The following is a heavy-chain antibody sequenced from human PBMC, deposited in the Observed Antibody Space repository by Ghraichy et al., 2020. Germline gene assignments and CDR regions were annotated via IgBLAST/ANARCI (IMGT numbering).Heavy chain of an antibody. V-gene: IGHV4-39*01. CDR2: IYYSGST. J-gene: IGHJ4*02. CDR3: ANWNYVRSFDY. Sequence: SATLTLTCTVSGGSISSSSYYWGWIRQPPGKGLEWIGSIYYSGSTYYNPSLKSRVTISVDTSKNQFSLKLSSVTAADTAVYYCANWNYVRSFDYWGQGTLVTVSS. CDR1: GGSISSSSYY. D-gene: IGHD1-7*01.